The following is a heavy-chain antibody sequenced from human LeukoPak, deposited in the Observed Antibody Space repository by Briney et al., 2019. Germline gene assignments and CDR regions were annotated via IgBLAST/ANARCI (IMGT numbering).Heavy chain of an antibody. CDR3: AKDPWLVRGSYFDY. J-gene: IGHJ4*02. Sequence: GESLKISCAASGFTFSSYSMNWVRQAPGKGLEWVAFIRYDGSNKYYADSVKGRFTISRDNSKNTLYLQMNSLGAEDTAVYYCAKDPWLVRGSYFDYWGQGTLVTVSS. CDR2: IRYDGSNK. D-gene: IGHD6-19*01. CDR1: GFTFSSYS. V-gene: IGHV3-30*02.